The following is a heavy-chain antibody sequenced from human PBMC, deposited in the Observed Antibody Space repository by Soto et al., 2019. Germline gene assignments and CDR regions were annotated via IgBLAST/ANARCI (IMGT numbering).Heavy chain of an antibody. CDR3: ARRYGSAFDF. V-gene: IGHV4-59*01. CDR1: GGSISSYY. D-gene: IGHD3-10*01. J-gene: IGHJ3*01. Sequence: QVQLQESGPGLVKASETLSLTCTVSGGSISSYYWSWIRQPPGKGLEWIGYIYYSGSTNYNPSLKSRVTISVDTSKNQFSLKLTSVTAADTAVYYCARRYGSAFDFWGQGTMVTVSS. CDR2: IYYSGST.